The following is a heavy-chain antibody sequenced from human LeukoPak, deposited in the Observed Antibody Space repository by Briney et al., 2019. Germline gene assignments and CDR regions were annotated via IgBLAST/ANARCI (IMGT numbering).Heavy chain of an antibody. CDR2: IRYDGSNK. CDR3: AKSKTYYYDSSGYPLYYFDY. J-gene: IGHJ4*02. D-gene: IGHD3-22*01. Sequence: GGSLRLSCAASGFTFSSYGMHWVRQAPGKGLEWVAFIRYDGSNKYYADSVKGRFTISRDNSKNTLYLQMNSPRAEDTAVYYCAKSKTYYYDSSGYPLYYFDYWGQGTLVTVSS. CDR1: GFTFSSYG. V-gene: IGHV3-30*02.